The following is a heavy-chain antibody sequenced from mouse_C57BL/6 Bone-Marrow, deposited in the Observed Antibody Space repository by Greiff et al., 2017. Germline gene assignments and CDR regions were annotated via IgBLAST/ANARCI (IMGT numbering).Heavy chain of an antibody. CDR3: ARVHYYGSSYFYFDY. D-gene: IGHD1-1*01. J-gene: IGHJ2*01. CDR1: GYTFTSYW. Sequence: QVQLQQPGAELVMPGASVKLSCTASGYTFTSYWMHWVKQRPGQGLEWIGEIDPSDSYTNYNQKFKGKSTLTVDKSSSTAYMQLSSLTSEDSAVYYCARVHYYGSSYFYFDYWGQGTTLTVSS. CDR2: IDPSDSYT. V-gene: IGHV1-69*01.